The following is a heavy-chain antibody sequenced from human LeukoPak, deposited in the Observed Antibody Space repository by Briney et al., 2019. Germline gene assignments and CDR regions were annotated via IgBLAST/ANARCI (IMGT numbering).Heavy chain of an antibody. CDR2: INPNSGGT. Sequence: ASVRVSCKASGYTFTGYYMHWVRRAPGQGLEWMGWINPNSGGTNYAQKFQGRVTMTRDTSISTAYMELSRLRSDDTAVYYCARGFVDIGATGVPALDYWGQGTLVTVSS. J-gene: IGHJ4*02. D-gene: IGHD5-12*01. CDR3: ARGFVDIGATGVPALDY. V-gene: IGHV1-2*02. CDR1: GYTFTGYY.